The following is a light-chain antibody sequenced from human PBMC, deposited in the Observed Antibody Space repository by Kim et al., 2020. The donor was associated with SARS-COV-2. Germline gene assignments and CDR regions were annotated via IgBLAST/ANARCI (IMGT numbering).Light chain of an antibody. CDR3: QQYNNWPAT. J-gene: IGKJ1*01. V-gene: IGKV3-15*01. Sequence: EIVMTQSPATLSVSPGERATLSCRASQSVSSNLAWYQQKPGQAPRLLIYGASTRATGIPARCSGSGSGAEFTLTISSLQSEDFAVYYCQQYNNWPATFGQGTKVYIK. CDR1: QSVSSN. CDR2: GAS.